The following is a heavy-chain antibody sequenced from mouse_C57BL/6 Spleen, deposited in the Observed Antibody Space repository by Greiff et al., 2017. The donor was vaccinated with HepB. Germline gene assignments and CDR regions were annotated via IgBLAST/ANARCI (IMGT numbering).Heavy chain of an antibody. CDR3: ARGHYGSSHYAMDY. Sequence: EVQLQQSGPVLVKPGASVKMSCKASGYTFTDYYMNWVKQSHGKSLEWIGVINPYNGGTSYNQKFKGKATLTVDKSSSTAYMELNSLTSEDSAVYYCARGHYGSSHYAMDYWGQGTSVTVSS. J-gene: IGHJ4*01. D-gene: IGHD1-1*01. CDR1: GYTFTDYY. V-gene: IGHV1-19*01. CDR2: INPYNGGT.